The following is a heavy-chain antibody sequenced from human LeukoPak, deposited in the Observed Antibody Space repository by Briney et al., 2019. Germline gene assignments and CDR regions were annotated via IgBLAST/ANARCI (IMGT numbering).Heavy chain of an antibody. J-gene: IGHJ5*02. Sequence: RGSLRLSWAVSRITFSSYGMGWVRQSQGKWLEWVSAVRGRVGTTYYVDSVKGRFSISRDNSKHTLYLQMYSLGVDDTAVYYCAKDRSPAAIINWFAPWGQGTLVTVSS. CDR1: RITFSSYG. CDR2: VRGRVGTT. V-gene: IGHV3-23*01. D-gene: IGHD2-2*02. CDR3: AKDRSPAAIINWFAP.